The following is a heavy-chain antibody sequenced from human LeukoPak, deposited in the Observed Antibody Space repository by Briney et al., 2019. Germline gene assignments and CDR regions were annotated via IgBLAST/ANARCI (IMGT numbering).Heavy chain of an antibody. CDR2: INAGNGNT. V-gene: IGHV1-3*01. CDR1: GYTFTSYA. J-gene: IGHJ6*04. D-gene: IGHD3-9*01. CDR3: AKSDGVLRYFDWLSSAAGYGMDV. Sequence: GASVKVSCKASGYTFTSYAMHWVRQAPGQRLEWMGWINAGNGNTKYSQKFQGRVTITRDTSASTAYMELSSLRSEDTAVYYCAKSDGVLRYFDWLSSAAGYGMDVWGKGTTVTVSS.